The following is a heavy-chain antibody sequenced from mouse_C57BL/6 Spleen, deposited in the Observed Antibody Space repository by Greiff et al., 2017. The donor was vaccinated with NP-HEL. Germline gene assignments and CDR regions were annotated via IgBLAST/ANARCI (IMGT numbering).Heavy chain of an antibody. J-gene: IGHJ4*01. CDR1: GYALSSSW. CDR2: IYPGDGDT. CDR3: ARGGYNAMDY. V-gene: IGHV1-82*01. Sequence: QVQLQQSGPELVKPGASVKISCKASGYALSSSWMNWVKQRPGKGLEWIGRIYPGDGDTNYNGKFKGKATLTADKSSSTAYMQLSSLTSEDSAVYFCARGGYNAMDYWGQGTSVTVSS.